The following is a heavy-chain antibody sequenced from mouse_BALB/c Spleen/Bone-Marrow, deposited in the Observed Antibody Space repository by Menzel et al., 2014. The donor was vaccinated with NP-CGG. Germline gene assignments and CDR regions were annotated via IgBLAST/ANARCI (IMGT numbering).Heavy chain of an antibody. Sequence: LQESGPELVKPGASVKMSCKASGYTFTSYVMHWVKQKPGQGLEWIGYINPYNDGTKYNEKFKGKATLTSDKSSSTAFMELSSLTSEDSAVYYCARDGTPYWYFDFWGAGTPVTVSS. CDR1: GYTFTSYV. CDR2: INPYNDGT. CDR3: ARDGTPYWYFDF. D-gene: IGHD2-1*01. V-gene: IGHV1-14*01. J-gene: IGHJ1*01.